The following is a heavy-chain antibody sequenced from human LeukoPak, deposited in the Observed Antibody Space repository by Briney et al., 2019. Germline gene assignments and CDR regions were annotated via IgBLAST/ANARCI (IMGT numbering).Heavy chain of an antibody. CDR2: INDDANNI. J-gene: IGHJ4*02. CDR3: ARDQFSAGDYGHFDY. V-gene: IGHV3-21*01. D-gene: IGHD4-17*01. Sequence: PGGSLRLSCAASGFTFSIYTMNWVRQAPGKGPEWISSINDDANNIYYADSVKGRFTISRDNAKNSLHLQMNSLRAEDTAIYYCARDQFSAGDYGHFDYWGQGTLVTVSS. CDR1: GFTFSIYT.